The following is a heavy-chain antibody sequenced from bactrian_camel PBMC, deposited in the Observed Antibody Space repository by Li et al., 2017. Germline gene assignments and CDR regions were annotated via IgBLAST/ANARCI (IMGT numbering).Heavy chain of an antibody. CDR2: IYTGGGDE. V-gene: IGHV3S1*01. Sequence: HVQLVESGGGSVQAGGSLRLSCAARTGTFRSACMGWIRQVSGQEREGIAAIYTGGGDEHYAESVKGRFTISHSSDKKNLYLEMNDVKPEDSGTYFCAAGAGRTLYCRGDFNQLYGIDYWGKGTQVTVS. J-gene: IGHJ7*01. D-gene: IGHD1*01. CDR1: TGTFRSAC.